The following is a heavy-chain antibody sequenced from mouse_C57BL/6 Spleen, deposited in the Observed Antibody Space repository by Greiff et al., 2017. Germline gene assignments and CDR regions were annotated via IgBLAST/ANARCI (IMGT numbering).Heavy chain of an antibody. CDR1: GFTFSSYA. J-gene: IGHJ2*01. Sequence: EVMLVESGGGLVKPGGSLKLSCAASGFTFSSYAMSWVRQTPEKRLEWVATISDGGSYTYYPDNVKGRFTISRDNAKNHLYLQMSHLKSEDTAMYYCARDPLEGNDHYWGQGTTLTVSS. CDR3: ARDPLEGNDHY. D-gene: IGHD2-2*01. CDR2: ISDGGSYT. V-gene: IGHV5-4*01.